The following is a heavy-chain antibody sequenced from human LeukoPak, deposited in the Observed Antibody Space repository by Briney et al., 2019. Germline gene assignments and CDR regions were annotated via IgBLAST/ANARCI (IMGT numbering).Heavy chain of an antibody. V-gene: IGHV3-21*01. J-gene: IGHJ4*02. D-gene: IGHD1-1*01. CDR3: ARRNVYFDY. CDR2: ISSSSSYI. Sequence: GGSLRLSCAASGFTFSSYSMNWVRQAPGKGLEWVSSISSSSSYIHYADSVKGRFTISRDNAKNSLYLQMNSLRAEDTAVYYCARRNVYFDYWGQGTLVTVSS. CDR1: GFTFSSYS.